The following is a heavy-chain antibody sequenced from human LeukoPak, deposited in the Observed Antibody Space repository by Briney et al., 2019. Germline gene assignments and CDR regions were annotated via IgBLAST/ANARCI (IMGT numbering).Heavy chain of an antibody. CDR3: AKDILDDYYFDY. D-gene: IGHD3-3*02. Sequence: GGSLRLSCAASGFTFDDYAMHWVRQAPGKGLKWVSLISGDGGSTYYADSVKGRFTISRDNSKNSLYLQMNSLRTEDTALYYCAKDILDDYYFDYWGQGTLVTVSS. V-gene: IGHV3-43*02. CDR2: ISGDGGST. CDR1: GFTFDDYA. J-gene: IGHJ4*02.